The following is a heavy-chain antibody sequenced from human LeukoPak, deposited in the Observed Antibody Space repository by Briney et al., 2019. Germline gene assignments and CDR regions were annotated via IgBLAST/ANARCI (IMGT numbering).Heavy chain of an antibody. D-gene: IGHD4-17*01. V-gene: IGHV3-23*01. CDR1: GFTFSSYA. Sequence: PGGSLRLSCAASGFTFSSYAMSWVRQAPGKGLEWVSGIDYSGGSTYYADSVKGRFTISRDNSKNTLYLQMNSLRGEDTAIHYCGKTTTATTGEDNWGQGTLVTVSS. J-gene: IGHJ4*02. CDR2: IDYSGGST. CDR3: GKTTTATTGEDN.